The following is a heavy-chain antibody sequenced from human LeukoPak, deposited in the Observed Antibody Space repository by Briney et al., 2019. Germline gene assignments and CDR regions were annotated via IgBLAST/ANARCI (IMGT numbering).Heavy chain of an antibody. J-gene: IGHJ6*02. Sequence: PSETLSLTCAVYGGSFSGYYWSWIRQPPGKGLEWVWEINHSGSTNYNPSLKSRVTISVDTSKNQFSLKLSSVTAADTAVYYCARGRRQWLANYYYYGMDVWGQGTTVTVSS. V-gene: IGHV4-34*01. CDR1: GGSFSGYY. CDR2: INHSGST. D-gene: IGHD6-19*01. CDR3: ARGRRQWLANYYYYGMDV.